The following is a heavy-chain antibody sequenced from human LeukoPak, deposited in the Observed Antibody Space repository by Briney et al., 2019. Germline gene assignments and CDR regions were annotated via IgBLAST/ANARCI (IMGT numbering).Heavy chain of an antibody. CDR1: GGSISSSSYY. CDR3: ARHKRDIVVVPAAIGYYYYYMDV. Sequence: PSETLSLTCTVSGGSISSSSYYWGWIRQPPGKGLEWIGSIYYSGSTYYNPSLKSRVTISVDTSKNQFSLKLSSVTAADTAVYYCARHKRDIVVVPAAIGYYYYYMDVWGKGTTVTVSS. D-gene: IGHD2-2*02. V-gene: IGHV4-39*01. CDR2: IYYSGST. J-gene: IGHJ6*03.